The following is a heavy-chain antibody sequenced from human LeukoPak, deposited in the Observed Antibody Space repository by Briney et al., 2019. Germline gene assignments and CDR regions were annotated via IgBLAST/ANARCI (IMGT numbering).Heavy chain of an antibody. D-gene: IGHD1-26*01. Sequence: ASVNVSCKVSGYTLNQLYMHWVRQAPGKGLEWMGGFDSECGETLYAQKLQGSVTMPEDTSTDTAYLELSRLRSEDTAVYYCATRGRWELPLGYVDYWGQGTRVSVSS. CDR3: ATRGRWELPLGYVDY. CDR1: GYTLNQLY. J-gene: IGHJ4*02. CDR2: FDSECGET. V-gene: IGHV1-24*01.